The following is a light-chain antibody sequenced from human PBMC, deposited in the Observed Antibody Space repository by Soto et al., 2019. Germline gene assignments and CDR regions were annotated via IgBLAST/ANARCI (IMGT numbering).Light chain of an antibody. V-gene: IGLV2-23*01. CDR1: SSDVGSYNL. J-gene: IGLJ2*01. CDR2: EGS. CDR3: CSYAGSSTPV. Sequence: QSVLTQPASVSGSPGQSITISCTGTSSDVGSYNLVSWYQQHPGKAPKLMIYEGSKRPSGGSNRFSGSKSVNTASLTISGLHAEDEADYYCCSYAGSSTPVFGGGTKLTVL.